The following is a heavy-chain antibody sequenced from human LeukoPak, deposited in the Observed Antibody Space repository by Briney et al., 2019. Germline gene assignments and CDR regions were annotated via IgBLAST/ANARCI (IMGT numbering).Heavy chain of an antibody. CDR1: GFTFISYA. V-gene: IGHV3-23*01. CDR3: AKGETTTGAVPEY. D-gene: IGHD1-1*01. CDR2: ISSSGGST. J-gene: IGHJ4*02. Sequence: GGSLRLSCAASGFTFISYAMTWVRQAPGKGLEWVSSISSSGGSTYYADSVKGRFTISRDNSKNTLYLQMNSLRVEDTAVYYCAKGETTTGAVPEYWGQGTLVTVSS.